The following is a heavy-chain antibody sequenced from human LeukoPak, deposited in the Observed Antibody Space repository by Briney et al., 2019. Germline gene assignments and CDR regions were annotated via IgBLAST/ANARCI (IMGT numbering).Heavy chain of an antibody. CDR1: GGTFSSYA. CDR3: TRGPSMILYYYYMDV. V-gene: IGHV1-69*05. CDR2: IIPIFGTA. J-gene: IGHJ6*03. Sequence: SVKVSCKASGGTFSSYAISWVRQAPGQGLEWMGGIIPIFGTANYAQKFQGRVTITTDESTSTAYMELSSLRSEDTAVYYCTRGPSMILYYYYMDVWGKGTTVTVSS. D-gene: IGHD3-22*01.